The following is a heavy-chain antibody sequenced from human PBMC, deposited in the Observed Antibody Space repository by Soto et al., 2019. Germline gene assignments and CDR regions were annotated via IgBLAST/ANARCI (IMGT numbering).Heavy chain of an antibody. CDR2: IYPGDSDT. Sequence: GESLKISCKGFWYSFTRYLIGWVGPMPGKGLEWMGIIYPGDSDTRYSPSFQGQVTISADKSISTAYLQWSSLKASDTAMYYCARPYYDSSGSLEQWGQGTLVTVSS. CDR3: ARPYYDSSGSLEQ. V-gene: IGHV5-51*01. J-gene: IGHJ4*02. CDR1: WYSFTRYL. D-gene: IGHD3-22*01.